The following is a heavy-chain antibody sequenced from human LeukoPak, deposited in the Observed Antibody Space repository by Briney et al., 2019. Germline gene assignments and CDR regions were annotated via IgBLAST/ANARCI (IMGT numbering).Heavy chain of an antibody. V-gene: IGHV3-21*01. CDR1: RCTFSSFD. CDR2: ISSLGTYT. D-gene: IGHD3-22*01. J-gene: IGHJ4*02. CDR3: ARDRYYDTSGHFYY. Sequence: GGSLRLSCAASRCTFSSFDMNWVRQAPGKGLEWVSSISSLGTYTYYADSLKGRFTISRDNAKNSLYLQINSLTAEDTAIYYCARDRYYDTSGHFYYWGQGTLVTVSS.